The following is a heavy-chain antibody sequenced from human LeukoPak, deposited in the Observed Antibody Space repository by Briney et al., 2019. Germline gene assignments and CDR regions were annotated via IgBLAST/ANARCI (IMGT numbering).Heavy chain of an antibody. J-gene: IGHJ4*02. V-gene: IGHV4-34*01. CDR3: TRLQAAAAGMSGY. CDR2: INHSGST. Sequence: PSETLSLTCAVYGGSFSGYYWSWIRQPPGKGLEWIREINHSGSTNYNPSLKSRVTISVDTSKNQFSLKLSSVTAADTAVYFCTRLQAAAAGMSGYWGQGTLVTVSS. CDR1: GGSFSGYY. D-gene: IGHD6-13*01.